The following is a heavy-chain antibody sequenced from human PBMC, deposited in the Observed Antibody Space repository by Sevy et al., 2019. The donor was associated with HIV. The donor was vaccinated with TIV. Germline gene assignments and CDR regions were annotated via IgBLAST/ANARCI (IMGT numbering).Heavy chain of an antibody. CDR1: GFTFTDYA. D-gene: IGHD2-21*02. Sequence: GGSLRLSCAASGFTFTDYAVHWVRQAPGKELEWVALMSYVRDSENYADSVKGRFTISRDNTKNTLYLQMNSLRAEDTAVYYCARLLSCGGDCYYYDSWGQGTLVTVSS. J-gene: IGHJ4*02. V-gene: IGHV3-30*04. CDR3: ARLLSCGGDCYYYDS. CDR2: MSYVRDSE.